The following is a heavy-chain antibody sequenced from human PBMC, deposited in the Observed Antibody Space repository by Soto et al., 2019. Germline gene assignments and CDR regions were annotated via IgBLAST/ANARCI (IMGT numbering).Heavy chain of an antibody. CDR3: VKEMYSSGYQGLDY. CDR1: GLTFSSYA. Sequence: GGSLRLSCAASGLTFSSYAMNWVRQAPGRGLEWVSSVTGNGRYTFYADSVKGRFTISRDNSKNTLYLQMNSLRAEDTAIYYCVKEMYSSGYQGLDYWGQGTLVTVSS. J-gene: IGHJ4*02. D-gene: IGHD5-12*01. CDR2: VTGNGRYT. V-gene: IGHV3-23*01.